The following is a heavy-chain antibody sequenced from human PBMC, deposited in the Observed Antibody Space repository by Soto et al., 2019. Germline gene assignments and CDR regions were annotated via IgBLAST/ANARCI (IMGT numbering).Heavy chain of an antibody. CDR2: ISSNGGST. D-gene: IGHD2-2*01. CDR1: GFTFSSYA. J-gene: IGHJ4*02. V-gene: IGHV3-64D*06. Sequence: GGSLRLSCSASGFTFSSYAMHWVRQAPGKGLEYVSAISSNGGSTYYADSVKGRFTISRDNSKNTLYLQMSSLRAEDTAVYYCVSERGYCSSTSCSGFDYWGQGTLVTVSS. CDR3: VSERGYCSSTSCSGFDY.